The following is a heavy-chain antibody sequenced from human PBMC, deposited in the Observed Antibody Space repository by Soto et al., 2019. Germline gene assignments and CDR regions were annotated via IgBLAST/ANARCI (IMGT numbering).Heavy chain of an antibody. V-gene: IGHV4-59*01. CDR3: ARAPGSGDYGDYGIDAFDT. CDR1: GGSISSYY. CDR2: IYYSGST. D-gene: IGHD4-17*01. Sequence: SETLSLTCTVSGGSISSYYWSWIRQPPGKGLEWIGYIYYSGSTNYNPSLKSRVTISVDTSKNQFSLKLSSVTAADTAVYYCARAPGSGDYGDYGIDAFDTWGQGTMVTVSS. J-gene: IGHJ3*02.